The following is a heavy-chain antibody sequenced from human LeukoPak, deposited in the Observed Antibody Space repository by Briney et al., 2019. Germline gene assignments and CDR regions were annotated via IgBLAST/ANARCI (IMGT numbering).Heavy chain of an antibody. CDR3: ARFAATPPYYQYYYMDV. D-gene: IGHD2-15*01. CDR2: IYYSGST. CDR1: GFTFSNWW. V-gene: IGHV4-59*01. Sequence: GSLRLSCVVSGFTFSNWWMSGVRQAPGKGLEWIGYIYYSGSTGYNPSLKSRVTISVDTSKNHFSLNLSSVTAADTALYYCARFAATPPYYQYYYMDVWGKGTTVTISS. J-gene: IGHJ6*03.